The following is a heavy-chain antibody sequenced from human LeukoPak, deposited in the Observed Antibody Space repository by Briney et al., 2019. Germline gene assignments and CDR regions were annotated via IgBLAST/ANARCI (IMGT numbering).Heavy chain of an antibody. D-gene: IGHD5-18*01. J-gene: IGHJ4*02. V-gene: IGHV4-34*01. CDR3: ARFDSYGGFDY. Sequence: SETLSLTCAVYGGSLSGYYWSWIRQPPGKGLEWIGEINHSGSTNYNPSLKSRVTISVDTSKNQFSLKLSSVTAADTAVYYCARFDSYGGFDYWGQGTLVTVSS. CDR1: GGSLSGYY. CDR2: INHSGST.